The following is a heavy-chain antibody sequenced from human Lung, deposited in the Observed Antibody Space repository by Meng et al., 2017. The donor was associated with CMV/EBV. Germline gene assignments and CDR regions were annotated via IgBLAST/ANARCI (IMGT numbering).Heavy chain of an antibody. J-gene: IGHJ5*02. CDR2: IYYSGTT. CDR3: ARRPPALTGNWLDP. V-gene: IGHV4-39*02. D-gene: IGHD1-14*01. Sequence: SETLSLTCSVSGGSISSTSDYWGWIRQPPGKGLEWIGSIYYSGTTYYNPSLKSRVTVSVDTSKNHLSLTLSAVTAADTAVYYCARRPPALTGNWLDPWGQGXLVTVSS. CDR1: GGSISSTSDY.